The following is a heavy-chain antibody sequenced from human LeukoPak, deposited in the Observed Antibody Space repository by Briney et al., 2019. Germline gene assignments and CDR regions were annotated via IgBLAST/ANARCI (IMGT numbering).Heavy chain of an antibody. CDR2: ISGSGSGGST. Sequence: GGSLRLSCAASGFTFDHYAMHWVRQAPGKGLEWASIISGSGSGGSTYYAHSVKGRFTISRDNSKNTMYLKMNSLSAEDTAVCYCASGPQGYYDSSGYYDAFDIWGQGTMVTVSS. CDR3: ASGPQGYYDSSGYYDAFDI. D-gene: IGHD3-22*01. J-gene: IGHJ3*02. V-gene: IGHV3-23*01. CDR1: GFTFDHYA.